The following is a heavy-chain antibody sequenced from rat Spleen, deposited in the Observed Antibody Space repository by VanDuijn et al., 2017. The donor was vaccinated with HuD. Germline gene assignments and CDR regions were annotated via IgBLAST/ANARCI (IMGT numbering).Heavy chain of an antibody. Sequence: EVQLVESGGGLVQPGRSLKFSCAASGFTFSNYYMAWVRQAPTKGLEWVAYISAGGDSTYCQDSVKGRFTISRDNAKSTLYLQMDSLRSEDTATDYCTTGLHWGQGVMVTVSS. CDR1: GFTFSNYY. CDR3: TTGLH. V-gene: IGHV5-27*01. D-gene: IGHD1-3*01. J-gene: IGHJ2*01. CDR2: ISAGGDST.